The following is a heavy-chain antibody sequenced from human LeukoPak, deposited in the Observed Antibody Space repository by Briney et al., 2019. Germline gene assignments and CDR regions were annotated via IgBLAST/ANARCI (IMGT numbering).Heavy chain of an antibody. CDR3: ARDYKFKVGDNIPQPLDY. J-gene: IGHJ4*02. CDR2: ISYDGSNK. CDR1: GFTFSSYA. Sequence: GGSLRLSCAASGFTFSSYAMHWVRQAPGKGLEWVAVISYDGSNKYYADSVKGRFTISRDNSKNTLYLQMNSLRAEDTAVYYCARDYKFKVGDNIPQPLDYWAQGTLVTVSS. D-gene: IGHD3-10*01. V-gene: IGHV3-30-3*01.